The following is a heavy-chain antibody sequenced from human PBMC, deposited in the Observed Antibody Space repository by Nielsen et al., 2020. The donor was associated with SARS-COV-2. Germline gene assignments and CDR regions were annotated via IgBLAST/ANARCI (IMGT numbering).Heavy chain of an antibody. CDR1: GYTFTSYA. J-gene: IGHJ4*02. CDR3: ARSRGYGMVRGAHFDY. D-gene: IGHD3-10*01. CDR2: INAGNGNT. Sequence: ASVKVSCKASGYTFTSYAMHWVRQAPGQRLEWMGWINAGNGNTKYSQKFQGRVTITRDTSASTAYMELSSLRSEDTAVYYCARSRGYGMVRGAHFDYWGQGTLVTVSS. V-gene: IGHV1-3*01.